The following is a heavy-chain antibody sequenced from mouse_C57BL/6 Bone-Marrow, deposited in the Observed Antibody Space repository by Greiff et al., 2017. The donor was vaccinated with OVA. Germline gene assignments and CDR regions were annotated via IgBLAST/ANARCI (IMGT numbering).Heavy chain of an antibody. CDR3: TTRGWLRAMDY. J-gene: IGHJ4*01. V-gene: IGHV14-4*01. D-gene: IGHD2-3*01. Sequence: VQLKESGAELVRPGASVKLSCTASGFNIKDDYMHWVKQRPEQGLEWIGWIDPENGDTEYASKFQGKATITADTSSNTAYLQLSSLTSEDTAVYYCTTRGWLRAMDYWGQGTSVTVSS. CDR2: IDPENGDT. CDR1: GFNIKDDY.